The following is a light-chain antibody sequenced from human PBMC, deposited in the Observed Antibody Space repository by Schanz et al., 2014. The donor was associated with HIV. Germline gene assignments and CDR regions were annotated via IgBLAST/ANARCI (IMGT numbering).Light chain of an antibody. J-gene: IGKJ4*01. V-gene: IGKV1-9*01. CDR1: QGISSY. CDR3: QQANSFPLT. CDR2: AAS. Sequence: IQMXXSPSSLSASVXDRLTITCRASQGISSYLAWYQQKPGRAPKVLIYAASTLQSGVPSRFSGSGSGTXXXXXXXXXXPEDFATYYCQQANSFPLTFGGGTKVEIK.